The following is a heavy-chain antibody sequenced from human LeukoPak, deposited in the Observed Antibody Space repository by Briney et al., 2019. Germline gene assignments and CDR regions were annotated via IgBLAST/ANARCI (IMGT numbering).Heavy chain of an antibody. D-gene: IGHD1-26*01. Sequence: GGPLRLSCAASGFTFSSYAMSWARQAPGKGLEGASAISGSGGSTYYTNSVKGRFTISRDNSKNTLYLQMNSLRAEETAVYYCAKEARGSAFDIWGQGTMVTVSS. CDR1: GFTFSSYA. CDR2: ISGSGGST. V-gene: IGHV3-23*01. J-gene: IGHJ3*02. CDR3: AKEARGSAFDI.